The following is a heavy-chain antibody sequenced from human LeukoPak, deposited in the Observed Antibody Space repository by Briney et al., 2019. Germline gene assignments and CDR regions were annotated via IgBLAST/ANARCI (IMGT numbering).Heavy chain of an antibody. D-gene: IGHD2-15*01. CDR2: IKSKTDGGTT. CDR1: GFTFSNAW. Sequence: GGSLRLSCAASGFTFSNAWMSWVRQAPGKGLEWVGRIKSKTDGGTTDYAAPVKGRFTISRDDSKNTLYLQMNSLKTEDTAVYYCTTLPYCSDGSCYPEGDYWGQGTLVTVSS. J-gene: IGHJ4*02. CDR3: TTLPYCSDGSCYPEGDY. V-gene: IGHV3-15*01.